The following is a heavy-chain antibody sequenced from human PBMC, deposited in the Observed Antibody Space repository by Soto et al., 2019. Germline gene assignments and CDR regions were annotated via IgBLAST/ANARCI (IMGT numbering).Heavy chain of an antibody. Sequence: PGGSLRLSCAASGFTFSSYGMHWVRQAPGKGLEWVAVISYDGSNKYYADSVKGRFTISRDNSKNTLYLQMNSLRAEDTAVYYCAKDQGKVRGVIITIYYYYYGMDVWGQGTTVTVSS. CDR2: ISYDGSNK. J-gene: IGHJ6*02. V-gene: IGHV3-30*18. D-gene: IGHD3-10*01. CDR3: AKDQGKVRGVIITIYYYYYGMDV. CDR1: GFTFSSYG.